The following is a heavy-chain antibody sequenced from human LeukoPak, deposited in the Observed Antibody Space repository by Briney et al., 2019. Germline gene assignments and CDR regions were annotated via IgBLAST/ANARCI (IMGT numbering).Heavy chain of an antibody. D-gene: IGHD3-10*01. CDR1: GFTVSSNY. Sequence: QTGGSLRLSCAASGFTVSSNYMSWVRQAPGKGLEWVSVIYSGGSTYYADSVKGRFTISRDNSKNTLYLQMNSLRAEDTAVYYCARILGESPATPDYWGQGTLVTVSS. CDR3: ARILGESPATPDY. CDR2: IYSGGST. J-gene: IGHJ4*02. V-gene: IGHV3-53*01.